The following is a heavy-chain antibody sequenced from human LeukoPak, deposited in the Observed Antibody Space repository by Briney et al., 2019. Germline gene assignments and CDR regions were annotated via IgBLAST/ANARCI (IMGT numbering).Heavy chain of an antibody. Sequence: GGSLRLSCAASGFTFSSYAMNWARQAPGKGLEWVSAISGAGGRTYYADSVKGRFTISRDNSKNTVYLQMNNLRAEDTAVYYCAKDRILYDGLNDAFDIWGQGTMVTVSS. D-gene: IGHD3-22*01. J-gene: IGHJ3*02. CDR2: ISGAGGRT. CDR1: GFTFSSYA. V-gene: IGHV3-23*01. CDR3: AKDRILYDGLNDAFDI.